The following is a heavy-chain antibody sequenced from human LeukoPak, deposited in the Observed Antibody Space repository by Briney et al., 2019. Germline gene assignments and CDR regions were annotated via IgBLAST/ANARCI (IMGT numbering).Heavy chain of an antibody. D-gene: IGHD4-17*01. CDR3: ARESVSATVTPSGNSPDAFDI. J-gene: IGHJ3*02. CDR1: GFTFSSYG. Sequence: GGSLRLSCAASGFTFSSYGMHWARQAPGKGLEWITVVSHDGNNQFYADSVKGRFTISRDNSKNMVYLQMNSLRVEDTAVYYCARESVSATVTPSGNSPDAFDIWGQGTMVTVSS. CDR2: VSHDGNNQ. V-gene: IGHV3-30*03.